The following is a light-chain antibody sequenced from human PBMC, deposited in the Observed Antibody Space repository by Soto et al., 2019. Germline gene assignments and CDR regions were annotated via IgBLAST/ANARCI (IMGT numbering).Light chain of an antibody. CDR2: AAS. J-gene: IGKJ2*01. CDR1: QGISSY. Sequence: AIRMTQSPSSLSASTGDRVTITCRASQGISSYLAWYQQKPGKAPKLLIYAASTLQSGVPSRFSGSGSGTAFTLTISCLQSEDFAAYYCQQYYSYPLYTFGQGTKLEIK. V-gene: IGKV1-8*01. CDR3: QQYYSYPLYT.